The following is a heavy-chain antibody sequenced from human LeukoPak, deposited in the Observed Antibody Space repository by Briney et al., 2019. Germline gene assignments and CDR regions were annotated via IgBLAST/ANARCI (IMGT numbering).Heavy chain of an antibody. CDR3: SRFRDAYSSGWFDP. CDR2: IYTSGSA. V-gene: IGHV4-4*07. D-gene: IGHD6-19*01. Sequence: SETLSPTSTVSGGSISTFFWSWIRKPAGQGREWIGRIYTSGSANYNPSLTSRVAMSVDTSKNHCSLKVSSVTASDTAVYYGSRFRDAYSSGWFDPWGQGTLVTVSS. CDR1: GGSISTFF. J-gene: IGHJ5*02.